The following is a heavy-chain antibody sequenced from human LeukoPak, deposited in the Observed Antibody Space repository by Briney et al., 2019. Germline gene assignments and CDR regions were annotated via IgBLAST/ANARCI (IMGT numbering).Heavy chain of an antibody. V-gene: IGHV3-21*01. CDR1: EFTISSYN. D-gene: IGHD2/OR15-2a*01. CDR2: ISSSSDYI. J-gene: IGHJ5*02. Sequence: GGSLRLSCAASEFTISSYNMNWVRQAPGKGLEWVSSISSSSDYIYYADSVKGRFTISRDNAKNSLYLQMKSLRAEDTAVYYCARGKTSQNIVTRKTYNWYDPWGQGTLVTVSS. CDR3: ARGKTSQNIVTRKTYNWYDP.